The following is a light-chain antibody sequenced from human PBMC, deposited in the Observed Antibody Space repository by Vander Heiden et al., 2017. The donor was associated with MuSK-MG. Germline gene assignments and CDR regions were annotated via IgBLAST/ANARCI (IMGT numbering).Light chain of an antibody. CDR3: QQYGSSPPWT. J-gene: IGKJ1*01. Sequence: ELVLTQSPGTLSLSPGERATLSCRASQSVSSSYLAWYQQKPGQAPRLLNYGASSRATGIPDRFSGSGYGTDFTLTISRLEPEDFAVDYCQQYGSSPPWTFGQGTKVEIK. CDR2: GAS. CDR1: QSVSSSY. V-gene: IGKV3-20*01.